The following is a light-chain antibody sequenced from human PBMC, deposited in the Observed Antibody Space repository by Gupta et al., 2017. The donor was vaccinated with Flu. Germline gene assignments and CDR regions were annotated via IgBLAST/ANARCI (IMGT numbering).Light chain of an antibody. CDR3: QQLHGHPFT. V-gene: IGKV1-9*01. CDR2: AAS. CDR1: LAVNNY. Sequence: DIQLTTSPSFLSVSVGDRVTITCRATLAVNNYLSWYQEKPGRAPKLLIYAASSLQSGVPSRFSGSGYGTEFTFTISSLQPEDVATYYCQQLHGHPFTFGHGTKVEIK. J-gene: IGKJ3*01.